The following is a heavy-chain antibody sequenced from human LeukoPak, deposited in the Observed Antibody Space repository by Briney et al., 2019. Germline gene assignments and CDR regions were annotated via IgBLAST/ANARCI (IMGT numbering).Heavy chain of an antibody. CDR1: GDSVSSNSAA. V-gene: IGHV6-1*01. CDR3: AREDYDILTGYLLYDY. J-gene: IGHJ4*02. CDR2: TYYRSKWYN. Sequence: SQTLSLTCAISGDSVSSNSAAWNWIRQSPSRGLEWLGRTYYRSKWYNDYAVSVKSRITINPDTSKNQFSLQLNSVTPEDTAVYYCAREDYDILTGYLLYDYWGQGTRVTVSS. D-gene: IGHD3-9*01.